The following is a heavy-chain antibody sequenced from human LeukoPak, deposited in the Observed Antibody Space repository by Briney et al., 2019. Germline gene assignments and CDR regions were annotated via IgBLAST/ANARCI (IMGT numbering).Heavy chain of an antibody. V-gene: IGHV3-21*06. CDR2: IGPTGSDR. D-gene: IGHD1-14*01. CDR1: GLTFSTSG. Sequence: VKPGGSLRLSCTASGLTFSTSGFNSVRQAPGKGVEWVASIGPTGSDRYHADSIKGRYTISRDNANNFLYLQMNSLRAEDTAVYYCATETNGRHYDYWRQGTLFTVSS. J-gene: IGHJ4*02. CDR3: ATETNGRHYDY.